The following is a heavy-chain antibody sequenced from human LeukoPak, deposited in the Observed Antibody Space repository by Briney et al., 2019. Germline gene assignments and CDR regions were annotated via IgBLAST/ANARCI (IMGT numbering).Heavy chain of an antibody. V-gene: IGHV1-46*01. Sequence: ASVKVSRKASGYTFTSYYMHWVRQAPGQGLEWMGIINPSGGSTSYAQKLQGRVTMTTDTSTSTAYMELRSLRSDDTAVYYCARGKVGATHFDYWGQGTLVTVSS. CDR1: GYTFTSYY. CDR2: INPSGGST. J-gene: IGHJ4*02. D-gene: IGHD1-26*01. CDR3: ARGKVGATHFDY.